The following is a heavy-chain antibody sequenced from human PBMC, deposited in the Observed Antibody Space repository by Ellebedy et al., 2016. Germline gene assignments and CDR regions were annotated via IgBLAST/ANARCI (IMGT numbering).Heavy chain of an antibody. J-gene: IGHJ4*02. D-gene: IGHD2-21*01. CDR1: GFSFSRYK. CDR3: ARGGIDFDY. CDR2: IKPGGSEK. Sequence: GGSLRLXCAASGFSFSRYKMMWVRQAPGKGLEWVANIKPGGSEKYYLDSVEGRFTISRDDAKSAVYLQMTGLRADDTGFYYCARGGIDFDYWGQGALVTVSS. V-gene: IGHV3-7*01.